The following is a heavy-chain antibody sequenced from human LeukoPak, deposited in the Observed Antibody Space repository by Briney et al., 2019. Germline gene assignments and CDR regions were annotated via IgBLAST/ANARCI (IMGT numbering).Heavy chain of an antibody. D-gene: IGHD3-10*01. V-gene: IGHV4-31*03. CDR2: IYYSGST. J-gene: IGHJ6*04. Sequence: SETLSLTCTVSGGSISSGGYYWSWIRQHPGKGLEWIGYIYYSGSTYYNPSLKSRVTISVDTSKNQFSLKLSSVTAADTAVYYCARDSYGSGSYYNGVPLDVWGEGTTVTVSS. CDR1: GGSISSGGYY. CDR3: ARDSYGSGSYYNGVPLDV.